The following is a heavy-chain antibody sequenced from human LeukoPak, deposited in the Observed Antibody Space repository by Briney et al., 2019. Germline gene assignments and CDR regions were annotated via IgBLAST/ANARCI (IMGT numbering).Heavy chain of an antibody. D-gene: IGHD3-9*01. CDR1: GFTFSSYG. Sequence: GGSLRLSCAASGFTFSSYGMHWVRQAPGKGLEWVSSISSSSSYIYYADSVKGRFTISRDSAKNLLYLQMNSLRAEDTAVYYCARTTHVLRYFDWLLNGGPFDYWGQGTLVTVSS. J-gene: IGHJ4*02. CDR3: ARTTHVLRYFDWLLNGGPFDY. CDR2: ISSSSSYI. V-gene: IGHV3-21*01.